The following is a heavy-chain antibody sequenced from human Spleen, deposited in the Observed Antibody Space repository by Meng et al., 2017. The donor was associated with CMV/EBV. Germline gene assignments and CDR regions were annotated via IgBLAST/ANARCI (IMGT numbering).Heavy chain of an antibody. CDR3: AKDIFKGYDSPLGDDAFDI. Sequence: SLKISCAASGFTFDDYAMHWVRPAPGKGLEWVSGISWNSGSIAYADSVKGRFTISRDNAKNSLYLQMNSLRADDTALYYCAKDIFKGYDSPLGDDAFDIWGQGTMVTVSS. J-gene: IGHJ3*02. CDR2: ISWNSGSI. D-gene: IGHD3-22*01. CDR1: GFTFDDYA. V-gene: IGHV3-9*01.